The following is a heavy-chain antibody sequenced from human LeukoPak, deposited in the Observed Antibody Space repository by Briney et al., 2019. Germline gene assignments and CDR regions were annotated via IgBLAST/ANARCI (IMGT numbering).Heavy chain of an antibody. CDR2: FDPEDGDT. CDR3: ATYCGGDCYSAGGILDAFDI. D-gene: IGHD2-21*02. J-gene: IGHJ3*02. Sequence: GASVKVSCKVSGYTLTELSMHWVRQAPGKGLEWMGGFDPEDGDTIYAQKFQGRVTMTEDTSADTAYMELSSLRSEDTAVYYCATYCGGDCYSAGGILDAFDIWGQGTMVTVSS. CDR1: GYTLTELS. V-gene: IGHV1-24*01.